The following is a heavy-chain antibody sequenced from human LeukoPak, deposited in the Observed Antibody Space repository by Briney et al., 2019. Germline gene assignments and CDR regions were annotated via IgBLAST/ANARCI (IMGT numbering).Heavy chain of an antibody. V-gene: IGHV3-64*01. CDR3: ARFGSFLNAFDI. D-gene: IGHD2-15*01. CDR2: ISSNGGST. CDR1: GFTFSSYA. Sequence: PGGSLRLSCAASGFTFSSYAMHWVRQAPGKGLEYVPAISSNGGSTYYANSVKGRFTISRDNSKNTLYLQMGSLRAEDMAVYYCARFGSFLNAFDIWGQGTMVTVSS. J-gene: IGHJ3*02.